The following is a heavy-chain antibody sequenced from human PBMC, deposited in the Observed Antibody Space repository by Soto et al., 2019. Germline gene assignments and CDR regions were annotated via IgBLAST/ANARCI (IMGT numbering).Heavy chain of an antibody. CDR2: ISGSGGSI. CDR1: GFTFSSYA. D-gene: IGHD3-3*01. Sequence: EVQLLESGGGLVQPGGSLRLSCAASGFTFSSYAMSWVRQAPGKGLEWVSAISGSGGSIYYADSVKGRFTISRDNSKNTLYLQMNSLRAEDTAVYYCAKVGTIFGVVMHFDYWGQGTLVTVSS. V-gene: IGHV3-23*01. J-gene: IGHJ4*02. CDR3: AKVGTIFGVVMHFDY.